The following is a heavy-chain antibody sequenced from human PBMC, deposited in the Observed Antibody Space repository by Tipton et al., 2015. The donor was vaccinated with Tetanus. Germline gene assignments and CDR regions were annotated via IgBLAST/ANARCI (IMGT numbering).Heavy chain of an antibody. J-gene: IGHJ4*02. D-gene: IGHD2-21*02. CDR2: ILPIFGTT. CDR1: GGTFTSYA. V-gene: IGHV1-69*06. CDR3: ARATANSAFDF. Sequence: QLVQSGAEVKKPGSSVKVSCKASGGTFTSYAFSWVRQAPGQGLEWMGTILPIFGTTNYAQKFQGRVTITADKSTRTVYMELSSLRSGDTAIYYCARATANSAFDFWGQGTRVIVSS.